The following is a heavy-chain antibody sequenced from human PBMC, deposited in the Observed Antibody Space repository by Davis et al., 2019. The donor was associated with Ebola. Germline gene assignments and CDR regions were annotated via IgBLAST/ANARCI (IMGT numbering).Heavy chain of an antibody. CDR3: ATLRRTITGMDDGFDI. V-gene: IGHV5-51*01. D-gene: IGHD1-20*01. CDR1: GNSFSNVW. J-gene: IGHJ3*02. CDR2: IFTGDSDT. Sequence: KVSCKASGNSFSNVWIGWVRQMPGKGLEWMGIIFTGDSDTRYRPSFRGQVTISADKSFKTAFLQWSSLKASDTARYYCATLRRTITGMDDGFDIWGQGTMVTVSS.